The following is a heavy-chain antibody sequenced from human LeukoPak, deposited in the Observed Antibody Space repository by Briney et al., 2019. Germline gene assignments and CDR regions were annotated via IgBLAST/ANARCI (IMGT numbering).Heavy chain of an antibody. V-gene: IGHV3-7*01. Sequence: GGSLRLSCAASGFTFSSYWMSWVRQAPGKGLEWVANIKQDGSEKYYVDSVKGRYTISRDNAKNSLYLQMNSLRAEDTAAYYCAREGDDFWSGYLNWFDPWGQGTLVTVSS. CDR1: GFTFSSYW. CDR3: AREGDDFWSGYLNWFDP. CDR2: IKQDGSEK. D-gene: IGHD3-3*01. J-gene: IGHJ5*02.